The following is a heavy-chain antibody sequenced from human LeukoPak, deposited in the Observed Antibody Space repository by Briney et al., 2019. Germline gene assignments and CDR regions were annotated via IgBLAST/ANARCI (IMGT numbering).Heavy chain of an antibody. CDR1: GFTFSNYW. CDR2: INSDGINT. V-gene: IGHV3-74*01. CDR3: ARDGITMVRGVIITYYYYYYMDV. J-gene: IGHJ6*03. Sequence: GGSLRLSCAASGFTFSNYWMHWVRQAPGKGLVWVSRINSDGINTSYADSVKGRFTISRDNAKNTLNLQMNSLRAEDTAVYYCARDGITMVRGVIITYYYYYYMDVWGKGTTVTVSS. D-gene: IGHD3-10*01.